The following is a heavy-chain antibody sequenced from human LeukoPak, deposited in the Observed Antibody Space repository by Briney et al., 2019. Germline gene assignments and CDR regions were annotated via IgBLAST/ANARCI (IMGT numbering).Heavy chain of an antibody. CDR2: INQDGSAT. J-gene: IGHJ4*02. Sequence: GGSLRLSCAASGFTFSTYWMSWVRQAPGKGMEWVANINQDGSATNYVDSAKGRFIVSRDNAKNSVFLQMSSLRAEDTAVYYCAIAAGWEQAYWGQGTLVTVSS. CDR1: GFTFSTYW. CDR3: AIAAGWEQAY. D-gene: IGHD1-26*01. V-gene: IGHV3-7*01.